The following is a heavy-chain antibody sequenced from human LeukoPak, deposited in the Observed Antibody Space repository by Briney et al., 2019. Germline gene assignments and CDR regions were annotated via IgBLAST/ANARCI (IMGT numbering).Heavy chain of an antibody. V-gene: IGHV3-73*01. CDR2: IRSKGNTYAT. CDR1: GFTFSGSA. D-gene: IGHD3-22*01. Sequence: GSLRLSCAASGFTFSGSAMHWVRQASGKGLEWVGRIRSKGNTYATAYAASVKGRFTISRDDSKNTAYLQMNSLKTEDTAVYYCTRLGYNYDSSDNYWGQGTLVTVSS. CDR3: TRLGYNYDSSDNY. J-gene: IGHJ4*02.